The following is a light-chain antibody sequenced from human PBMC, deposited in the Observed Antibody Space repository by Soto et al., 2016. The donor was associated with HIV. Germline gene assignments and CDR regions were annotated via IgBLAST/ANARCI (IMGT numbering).Light chain of an antibody. CDR3: DSRDSSGNHLI. Sequence: SSELTQDPAVSVALGQTVRITCQGDSLRSYYGSWYQQKPGQAPVLVIYGKNSWPSGVPDRFSGSTSGNTASLTITGAQAEDEADYYCDSRDSSGNHLIFGGGTKLDRP. J-gene: IGLJ2*01. V-gene: IGLV3-19*01. CDR2: GKN. CDR1: SLRSYY.